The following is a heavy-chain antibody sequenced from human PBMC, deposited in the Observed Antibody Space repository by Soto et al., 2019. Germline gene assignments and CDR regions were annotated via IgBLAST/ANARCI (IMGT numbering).Heavy chain of an antibody. CDR1: GGTFSSYT. D-gene: IGHD3-22*01. V-gene: IGHV1-69*02. J-gene: IGHJ4*02. CDR3: ASNSRDGYNSFDY. Sequence: QVQLVQSGAEVKKPGSSVKVSCKASGGTFSSYTISWVRQAPGQGLEWMGRIIPILGIANYAQKFQGRVTLTANKSTSTTYMELSSLRSGDTAVYYCASNSRDGYNSFDYWGQGTLVTVSS. CDR2: IIPILGIA.